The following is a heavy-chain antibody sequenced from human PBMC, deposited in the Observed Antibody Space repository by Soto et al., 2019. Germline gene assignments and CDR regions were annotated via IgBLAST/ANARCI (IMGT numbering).Heavy chain of an antibody. D-gene: IGHD3-22*01. V-gene: IGHV3-21*01. CDR3: ARDYYDSSGYLAFLDY. J-gene: IGHJ4*02. Sequence: GGSLRLSCAASGFTFSSYAMSWVRQAPGKGLEWVSSISSSSSYIYYADSVKGRFTISRDNAKNSLYLQMNSLRAEDTAVYYCARDYYDSSGYLAFLDYWGQGTLVTVSS. CDR1: GFTFSSYA. CDR2: ISSSSSYI.